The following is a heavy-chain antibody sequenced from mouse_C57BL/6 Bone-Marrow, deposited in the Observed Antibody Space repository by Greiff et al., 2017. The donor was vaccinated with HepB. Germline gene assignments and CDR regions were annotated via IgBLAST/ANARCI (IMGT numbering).Heavy chain of an antibody. D-gene: IGHD2-3*01. V-gene: IGHV1-50*01. J-gene: IGHJ3*01. CDR2: IDPSDSYT. CDR1: GYTFTSYW. Sequence: QVQLQQPGAELVKPGASVKLSCKASGYTFTSYWMQWVKQRPGQGLEWIGEIDPSDSYTNYNQKFKGKATLTVDTSSSTAYMQLSSLTSEDSAVYYCARYYDGYLAYWGQGTLVTVSA. CDR3: ARYYDGYLAY.